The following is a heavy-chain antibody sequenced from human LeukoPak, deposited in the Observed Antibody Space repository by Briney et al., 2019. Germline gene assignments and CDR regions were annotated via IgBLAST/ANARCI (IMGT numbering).Heavy chain of an antibody. CDR2: ISGSGGST. J-gene: IGHJ4*02. Sequence: GGSLRLSCAASGFSLGDYWMNWVRQAPGKGLEWVSAISGSGGSTYYADSVKGRFTISRDNSKNTLYLQMNSLRAEDTAVYYCAKDTVDFWSGYYGPEIDYWGQGTLVTVSS. D-gene: IGHD3-3*01. V-gene: IGHV3-23*01. CDR3: AKDTVDFWSGYYGPEIDY. CDR1: GFSLGDYW.